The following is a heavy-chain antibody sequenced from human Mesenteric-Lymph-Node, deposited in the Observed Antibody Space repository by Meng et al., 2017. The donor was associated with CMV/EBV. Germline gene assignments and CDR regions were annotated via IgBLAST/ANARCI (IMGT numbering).Heavy chain of an antibody. CDR3: ASHPPGRWYSSDYFDF. CDR2: IHYSGDT. D-gene: IGHD6-13*01. Sequence: SETLSLTCTVSGDSISSSTYYWGWIRQSPGKGLEWIGSIHYSGDTYYNPSLKSRVTISVDTSKKQFSLQLASVTAADSALYYCASHPPGRWYSSDYFDFWGQGTLVTVSS. CDR1: GDSISSSTYY. J-gene: IGHJ4*02. V-gene: IGHV4-39*01.